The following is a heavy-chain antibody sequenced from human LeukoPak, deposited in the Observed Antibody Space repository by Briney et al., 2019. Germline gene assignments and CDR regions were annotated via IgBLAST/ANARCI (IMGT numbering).Heavy chain of an antibody. CDR2: ISGDGGST. Sequence: PGGSLRLSCAASGFTFDDYAMHWVRQAPGKGLEWVSLISGDGGSTYYADSVKGRFTISRDNSKSSLYLQMNSLRTEDTALYYCAKTTSGWVNHDAFDIWGQGTMVTVSS. V-gene: IGHV3-43*02. J-gene: IGHJ3*02. CDR3: AKTTSGWVNHDAFDI. D-gene: IGHD6-19*01. CDR1: GFTFDDYA.